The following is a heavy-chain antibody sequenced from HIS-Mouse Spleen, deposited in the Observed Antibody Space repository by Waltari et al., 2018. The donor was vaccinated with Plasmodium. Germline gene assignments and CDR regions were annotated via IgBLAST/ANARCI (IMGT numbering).Heavy chain of an antibody. CDR1: GGSFSGYY. J-gene: IGHJ4*02. Sequence: QVQLQQWGAGLLKPSETLSLTCAVYGGSFSGYYWSWIRQPPGKGLEWIGEINHSGSTNYNPSLKGRVTISVDTSKNQFSRKLSSVTAADTAVYYCARGRRIVVVTAPRGFFDYWGQGTLVTVSS. V-gene: IGHV4-34*01. D-gene: IGHD2-21*02. CDR3: ARGRRIVVVTAPRGFFDY. CDR2: INHSGST.